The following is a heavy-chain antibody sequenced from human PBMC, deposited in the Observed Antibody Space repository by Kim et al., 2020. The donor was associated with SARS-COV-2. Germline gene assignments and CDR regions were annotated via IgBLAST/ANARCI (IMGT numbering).Heavy chain of an antibody. Sequence: KGLEWIGQVYHTANTKYNASLKSRVTIAADTSKNQFSLKMSPVTAADTAVYYCARYEGGSGWSGGWFDPWGQGTLVTVSA. CDR3: ARYEGGSGWSGGWFDP. V-gene: IGHV4-59*01. D-gene: IGHD6-19*01. CDR2: VYHTANT. J-gene: IGHJ5*02.